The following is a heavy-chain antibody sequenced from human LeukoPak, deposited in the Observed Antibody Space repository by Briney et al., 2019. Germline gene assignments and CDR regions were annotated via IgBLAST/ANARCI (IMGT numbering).Heavy chain of an antibody. CDR2: IRYDGTIK. D-gene: IGHD6-13*01. CDR3: AKDLMPRKRESWNRIPAAGPQPPDY. CDR1: GFTFSSYG. Sequence: GGSLRLSCAASGFTFSSYGMHWVRQAPGKGLEWVSFIRYDGTIKYYADSVKGRFTISRDNSKNTMYLQMNSVRPEDTAVYYCAKDLMPRKRESWNRIPAAGPQPPDYWGQGTLVTVSS. J-gene: IGHJ4*02. V-gene: IGHV3-30*02.